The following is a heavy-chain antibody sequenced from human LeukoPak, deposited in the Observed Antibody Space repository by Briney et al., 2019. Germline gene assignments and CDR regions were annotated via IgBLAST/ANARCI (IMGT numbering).Heavy chain of an antibody. CDR3: AREWVSTDEAYYYYGMDV. CDR1: GFTFSSYA. CDR2: ISYGGSNK. V-gene: IGHV3-30-3*01. Sequence: PGGSLRLSCAASGFTFSSYAMHWVRQAPGKGLEWVAVISYGGSNKYYADSVKGRFTISRDNSKNTLYLQMNSLRAEDTAVYYCAREWVSTDEAYYYYGMDVWGQGTTVAVSS. J-gene: IGHJ6*02. D-gene: IGHD6-13*01.